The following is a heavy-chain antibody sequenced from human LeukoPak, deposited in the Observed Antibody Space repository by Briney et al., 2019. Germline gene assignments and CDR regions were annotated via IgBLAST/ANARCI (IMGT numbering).Heavy chain of an antibody. V-gene: IGHV4-59*08. J-gene: IGHJ6*03. D-gene: IGHD6-6*01. CDR1: GGSITSDY. Sequence: PSETLSLTCSVSGGSITSDYWNWIRQPPGKGLEWIGYMYHSGSITYNPSLKSRVTISVDTSKNQFSLKLSSVTAADTAVYYCARHSLAARLNYYYMDVWGKGTTVTVSS. CDR2: MYHSGSI. CDR3: ARHSLAARLNYYYMDV.